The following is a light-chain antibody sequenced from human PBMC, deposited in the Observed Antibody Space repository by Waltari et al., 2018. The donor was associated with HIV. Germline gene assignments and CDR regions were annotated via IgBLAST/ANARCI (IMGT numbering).Light chain of an antibody. J-gene: IGLJ1*01. Sequence: SSELTPAPAVSVALGQTVKNTCQGDNARTYYQRWYQRKPGQAPVLVSYGKNRRPSEIPDRFSSSASRNTASLIITGAQAEDEAEYYCKTRDRSGNLYVFGTGTTVTVL. CDR3: KTRDRSGNLYV. CDR1: NARTYY. V-gene: IGLV3-19*01. CDR2: GKN.